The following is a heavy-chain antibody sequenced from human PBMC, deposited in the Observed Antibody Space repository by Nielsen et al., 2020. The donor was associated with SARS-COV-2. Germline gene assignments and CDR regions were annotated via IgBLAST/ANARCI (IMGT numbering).Heavy chain of an antibody. V-gene: IGHV4-34*01. CDR1: GGSFSGYY. J-gene: IGHJ4*02. CDR3: AKGTDSRKQGY. Sequence: PETLSLTCAVYGGSFSGYYWNWIRQPPGKGLEWIGEIHPSGNTNYNPSLESRVTMSLDTSKNQFSLKLSSVTAADTAVYYCAKGTDSRKQGYWGQGTLVTVSA. CDR2: IHPSGNT. D-gene: IGHD6-13*01.